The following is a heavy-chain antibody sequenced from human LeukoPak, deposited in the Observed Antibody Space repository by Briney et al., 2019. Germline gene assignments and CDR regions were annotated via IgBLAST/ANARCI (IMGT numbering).Heavy chain of an antibody. D-gene: IGHD4-17*01. Sequence: PGGSLRLSCAASGFSFSSYEMNWVRQAPGKGLEWVANIKQDGSEKYYVDSVKGRFTISRDNAKNSLYLQMNSLRAEDTAVYYCVYSGDYEKGYWGQGTLVTVPS. CDR2: IKQDGSEK. V-gene: IGHV3-7*01. CDR3: VYSGDYEKGY. CDR1: GFSFSSYE. J-gene: IGHJ4*02.